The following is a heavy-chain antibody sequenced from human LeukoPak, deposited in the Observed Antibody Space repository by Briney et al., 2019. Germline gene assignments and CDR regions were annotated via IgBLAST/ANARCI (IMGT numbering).Heavy chain of an antibody. Sequence: PSETLSLTCTVSGGSISSYYWSWSRQPPGMGLEWIGYIYYSGSTNYNPSLKSRVTMSVDTSKNQFSLKLSSVTAADTAVYYCARNSYGSGPMDVWGKGTTVTVSS. CDR3: ARNSYGSGPMDV. D-gene: IGHD3-10*01. CDR1: GGSISSYY. J-gene: IGHJ6*04. V-gene: IGHV4-59*12. CDR2: IYYSGST.